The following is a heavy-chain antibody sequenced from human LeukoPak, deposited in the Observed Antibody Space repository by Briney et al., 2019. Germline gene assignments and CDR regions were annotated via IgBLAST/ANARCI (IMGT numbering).Heavy chain of an antibody. Sequence: ASVKVSCKASGYTFTAYYMHWVRQAPGQGLEYMGWINPDSGDTKPAQNFQGRVTLTRDTSISTAYMELSSLRSDDSAIYYCAGEYCSGGTCRQGFDYWGQGTLVTVSS. CDR1: GYTFTAYY. CDR2: INPDSGDT. CDR3: AGEYCSGGTCRQGFDY. J-gene: IGHJ4*02. V-gene: IGHV1-2*02. D-gene: IGHD2-15*01.